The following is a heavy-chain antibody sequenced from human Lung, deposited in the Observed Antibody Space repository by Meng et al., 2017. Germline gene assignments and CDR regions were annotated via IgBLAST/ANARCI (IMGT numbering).Heavy chain of an antibody. J-gene: IGHJ4*02. CDR2: INHSGST. V-gene: IGHV4-34*01. Sequence: QGQVQQGGARLLKPSETLSLTVVVSGGSFSDYYWSWIRQPPGKGLEWIGEINHSGSTNYNPSLKSRATISVDTSQNNLSLKLSSVTAADSAVYYCARGPTTMAHDFDYWGQGTLVTVSS. CDR1: GGSFSDYY. CDR3: ARGPTTMAHDFDY. D-gene: IGHD4-11*01.